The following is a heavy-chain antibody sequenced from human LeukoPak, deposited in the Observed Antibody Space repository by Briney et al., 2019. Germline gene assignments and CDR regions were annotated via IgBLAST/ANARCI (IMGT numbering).Heavy chain of an antibody. V-gene: IGHV3-30*02. D-gene: IGHD3-10*01. J-gene: IGHJ5*02. CDR1: GFTFSSYG. Sequence: PGGSLRLSCAASGFTFSSYGMHWVRQAPGKGLEWVAFIRYDGSNKYYADSVKGRFTISRDNSKNTPYLQMNSLRAEDTAVYYCAKDLSDYYGSGTFDPWGQGTLVTVSS. CDR3: AKDLSDYYGSGTFDP. CDR2: IRYDGSNK.